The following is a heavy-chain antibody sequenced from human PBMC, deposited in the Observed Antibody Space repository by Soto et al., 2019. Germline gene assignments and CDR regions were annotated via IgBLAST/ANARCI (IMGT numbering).Heavy chain of an antibody. D-gene: IGHD3-22*01. CDR3: ARDAYYYDSSGYYYPYFDY. CDR2: IYYRGST. J-gene: IGHJ4*02. Sequence: QVQLQESGPGLVKPSETLSLTCTVSGGSISSYYWSWIRQPPGKGLEWIGYIYYRGSTNYNPSLKSRVTISVDTSKNQFSLKLSSVTAADTAVYYCARDAYYYDSSGYYYPYFDYWGQGTLVTVSS. CDR1: GGSISSYY. V-gene: IGHV4-59*01.